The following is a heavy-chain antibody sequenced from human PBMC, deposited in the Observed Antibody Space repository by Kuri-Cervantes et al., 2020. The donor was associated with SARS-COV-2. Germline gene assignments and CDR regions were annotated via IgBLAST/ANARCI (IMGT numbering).Heavy chain of an antibody. CDR2: ISAYNGNT. J-gene: IGHJ4*02. D-gene: IGHD6-13*01. CDR3: ASGIDVRAAAGTIMGSFDY. Sequence: ASVKVSCKASGYTFTSYGISWVRQAPGQGLEWMGWISAYNGNTNYAQKLQGRVTMTTDTSTSTAYMELRSLRSADTAVCYCASGIDVRAAAGTIMGSFDYWGQGTLVTVSS. CDR1: GYTFTSYG. V-gene: IGHV1-18*04.